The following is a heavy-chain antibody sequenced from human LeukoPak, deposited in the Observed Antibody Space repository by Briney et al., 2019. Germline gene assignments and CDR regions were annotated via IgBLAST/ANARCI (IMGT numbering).Heavy chain of an antibody. CDR3: AKLAKYFYGSETYYFFEH. CDR1: GFTFSSYG. Sequence: GGSLRLSCAASGFTFSSYGMSWVRQAPGKGLEWVSAISSSSSYIYYADSVKGRFTISRDNAKNSLYLQMNSLRLEDTAVYYCAKLAKYFYGSETYYFFEHWGQGTPVTASS. J-gene: IGHJ4*02. V-gene: IGHV3-21*01. D-gene: IGHD3-10*01. CDR2: ISSSSSYI.